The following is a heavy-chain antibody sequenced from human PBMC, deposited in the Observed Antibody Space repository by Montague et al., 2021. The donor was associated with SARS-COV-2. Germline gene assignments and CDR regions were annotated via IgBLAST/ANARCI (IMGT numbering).Heavy chain of an antibody. CDR2: IYYSGST. CDR3: AGDSRTDFDWLFPDSGSYYYYMDV. CDR1: GGSISSYY. J-gene: IGHJ6*03. D-gene: IGHD3-9*01. Sequence: SETLSLTCTVSGGSISSYYWSWIRQPPGKGLECIGYIYYSGSTNYNPSLKSRVTISVDTSKNQFSLKLSSVTAADTAVYYCAGDSRTDFDWLFPDSGSYYYYMDVWGKGTTVTVSS. V-gene: IGHV4-59*01.